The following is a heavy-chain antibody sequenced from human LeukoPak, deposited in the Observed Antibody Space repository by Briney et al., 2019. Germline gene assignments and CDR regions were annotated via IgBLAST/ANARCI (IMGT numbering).Heavy chain of an antibody. J-gene: IGHJ4*02. CDR3: ARVLALWVS. D-gene: IGHD5-18*01. Sequence: GGSLRLSCAASGFTFSSYSMNWVRQAPGKGLEWVSYISSSSTIYYADSVKGRFTISRDNAKNSLYLQMNSLRAEDTAVYYCARVLALWVSWGQGTLVTVSS. CDR2: ISSSSTI. V-gene: IGHV3-48*01. CDR1: GFTFSSYS.